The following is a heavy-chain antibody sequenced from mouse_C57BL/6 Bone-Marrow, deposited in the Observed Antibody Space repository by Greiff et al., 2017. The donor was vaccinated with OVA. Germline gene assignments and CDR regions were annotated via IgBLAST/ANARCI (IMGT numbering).Heavy chain of an antibody. Sequence: LVESGAELAKPGASVTLSCKASGYTFTSYWMHWVKQRPGQGLEWIGYINPRSGYTTYNQKVQVKATLTADKSSSTAYMQLSSLTYEDSAVYYCASYYGYDKGAWCAYWGQGTLVTVSA. CDR2: INPRSGYT. D-gene: IGHD2-2*01. CDR1: GYTFTSYW. V-gene: IGHV1-7*01. J-gene: IGHJ3*01. CDR3: ASYYGYDKGAWCAY.